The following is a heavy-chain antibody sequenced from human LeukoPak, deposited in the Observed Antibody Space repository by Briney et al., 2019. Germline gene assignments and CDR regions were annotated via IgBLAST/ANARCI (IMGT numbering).Heavy chain of an antibody. J-gene: IGHJ4*02. Sequence: GGSLRLSCAASGFIFDDYGMSWVRQAQGKGLGRVPGINWTGASPGYADSVKGRFTFIRDNVKNSLSLQMNSLRAEDPALYYCVRNKEYQLLVFDLWGQGTLVTVSS. V-gene: IGHV3-20*04. D-gene: IGHD2-2*01. CDR2: INWTGASP. CDR1: GFIFDDYG. CDR3: VRNKEYQLLVFDL.